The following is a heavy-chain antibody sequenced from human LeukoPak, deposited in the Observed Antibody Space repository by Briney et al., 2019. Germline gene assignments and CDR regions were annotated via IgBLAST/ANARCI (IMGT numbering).Heavy chain of an antibody. Sequence: PGGSLGLSCAASGFTFSSYAMHWVRQAPGKGLEWVAVISYDGSNKYYADSVKGRFTISRDNSKNTLYLQMNSLRAEDTAVYYCARGGNVVPAAPPDYWGQGTLVTVSS. CDR2: ISYDGSNK. CDR1: GFTFSSYA. J-gene: IGHJ4*02. V-gene: IGHV3-30*01. CDR3: ARGGNVVPAAPPDY. D-gene: IGHD2-2*01.